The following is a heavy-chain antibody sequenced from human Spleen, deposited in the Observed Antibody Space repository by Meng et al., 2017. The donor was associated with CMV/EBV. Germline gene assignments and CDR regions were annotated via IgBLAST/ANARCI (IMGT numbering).Heavy chain of an antibody. V-gene: IGHV3-20*01. CDR3: ARDRTYGGFDY. J-gene: IGHJ4*02. CDR2: ISWNGDSI. Sequence: EVQLVESGGGVVRPGGSLILSCAASGFTFDDYGMNWVRQAPGKGLEWVSGISWNGDSIGYADSVKGRFTISRDNAKNSLYLQMNSLRAEDTALYHCARDRTYGGFDYWGQGTLVTVSS. CDR1: GFTFDDYG. D-gene: IGHD4-17*01.